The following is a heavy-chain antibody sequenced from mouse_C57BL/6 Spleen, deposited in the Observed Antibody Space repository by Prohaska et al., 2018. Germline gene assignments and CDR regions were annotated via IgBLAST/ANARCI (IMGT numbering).Heavy chain of an antibody. J-gene: IGHJ2*01. V-gene: IGHV1-22*01. D-gene: IGHD1-1*01. Sequence: HGKSLEWIGYINPNNGGTSYNQKFKGKATLTVNKSSSTAYMELRSLTSEDSAVYYCASGGLLLLDYWGQGTTLTVSS. CDR2: INPNNGGT. CDR3: ASGGLLLLDY.